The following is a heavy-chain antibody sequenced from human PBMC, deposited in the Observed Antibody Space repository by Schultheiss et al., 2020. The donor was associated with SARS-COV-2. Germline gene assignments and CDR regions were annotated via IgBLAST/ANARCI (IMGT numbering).Heavy chain of an antibody. CDR1: GFTFSSHA. V-gene: IGHV3-48*02. J-gene: IGHJ4*02. Sequence: GESLKISCAASGFTFSSHAINWVRQAPGKGLEWVSYISSDSVTRYAESVKGRFTISRDNAKNSLSLQMNSLRDEDTAVYYCARGVGDYWGQGALVTVSS. CDR3: ARGVGDY. CDR2: ISSDSVTR. D-gene: IGHD5/OR15-5a*01.